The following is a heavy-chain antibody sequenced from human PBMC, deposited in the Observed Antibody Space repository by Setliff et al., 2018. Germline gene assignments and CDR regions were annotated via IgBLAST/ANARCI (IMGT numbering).Heavy chain of an antibody. CDR1: GGSTSSDY. CDR2: INYSGST. Sequence: SETLSLTCTASGGSTSSDYWSWIRQPPGKGLEWIGYINYSGSTNYSPSLKSRVTISVDTSKNQFSLKLTSVTAADTAVYYCARKVAGRGWFDPWGQGSLVTVS. D-gene: IGHD1-26*01. V-gene: IGHV4-59*08. CDR3: ARKVAGRGWFDP. J-gene: IGHJ5*02.